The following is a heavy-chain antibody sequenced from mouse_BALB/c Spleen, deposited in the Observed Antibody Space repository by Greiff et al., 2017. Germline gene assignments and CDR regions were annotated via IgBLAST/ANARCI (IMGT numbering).Heavy chain of an antibody. J-gene: IGHJ4*01. CDR2: ISIGSSTF. D-gene: IGHD4-1*01. V-gene: IGHV5-17*02. CDR3: ARDWVYAMDY. Sequence: EVKVVESGGGLGKPGGSGKLSGAAPGSPLGGLEFTWVGRAPGRGREWVAYISIGSSTFYYEDTVKGRFTISRDNPKNTLFLQMTSLRSEDTAMYYCARDWVYAMDYWGQGTSVTVSS. CDR1: GSPLGGLE.